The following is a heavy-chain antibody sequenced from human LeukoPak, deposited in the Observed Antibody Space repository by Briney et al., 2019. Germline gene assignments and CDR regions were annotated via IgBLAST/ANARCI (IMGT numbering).Heavy chain of an antibody. V-gene: IGHV4-59*08. Sequence: SETLSLTCTVSGGSISSYYWSWIRQPPGKGLEWTGYIYYSGSTNYNPSLKSRVTISVDTSKNQFSLKLSSVTAADTAVYYCARHVGDYYDSSGYYYFDYWGQGTLVTVSS. CDR3: ARHVGDYYDSSGYYYFDY. CDR2: IYYSGST. D-gene: IGHD3-22*01. J-gene: IGHJ4*02. CDR1: GGSISSYY.